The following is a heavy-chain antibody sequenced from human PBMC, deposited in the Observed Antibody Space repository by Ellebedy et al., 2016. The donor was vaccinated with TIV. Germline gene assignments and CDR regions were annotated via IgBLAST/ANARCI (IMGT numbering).Heavy chain of an antibody. Sequence: ASVKVSCXASGYTFTSYYMHWVRQAPGQGLEWMGIINPSGGSTSYAQKFQGRVTMTRDTSTSTVYMELSSLRSEDTAVYYCARDLRELQGDYWGQGTLVTVSS. CDR3: ARDLRELQGDY. CDR1: GYTFTSYY. J-gene: IGHJ4*02. CDR2: INPSGGST. D-gene: IGHD1-26*01. V-gene: IGHV1-46*01.